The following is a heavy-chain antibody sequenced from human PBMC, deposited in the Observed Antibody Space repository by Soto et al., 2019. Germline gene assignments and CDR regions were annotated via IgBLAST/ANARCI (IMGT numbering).Heavy chain of an antibody. CDR2: INAGNGNT. J-gene: IGHJ5*02. CDR3: ARVAPSGGSVPRFDP. V-gene: IGHV1-3*01. CDR1: GYTFTAYN. D-gene: IGHD3-10*01. Sequence: QVQLVQSGAEVKEPGASVRVSCKAFGYTFTAYNIHWLRQAPGQGLEWMGWINAGNGNTRSSRKFQGRVIITRDTSATPAYLEVGSLRSEDTAIYYCARVAPSGGSVPRFDPWGQGTLLTVSS.